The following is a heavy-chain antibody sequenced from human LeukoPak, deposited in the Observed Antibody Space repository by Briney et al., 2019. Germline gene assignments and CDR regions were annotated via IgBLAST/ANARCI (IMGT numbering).Heavy chain of an antibody. V-gene: IGHV4-39*07. Sequence: NPSETLSLTCTVSGGSIRSISNYWGWIRQPPGKGLEWIGEINHSGSTNYNPSLKSRVTISVDTSKNQFSLKLSSVTAADTAVYYCARLLGEEQVDTAMVTLGDSIDISNYFDYWGQGTLVTVSS. CDR2: INHSGST. D-gene: IGHD5-18*01. J-gene: IGHJ4*02. CDR1: GGSIRSISNY. CDR3: ARLLGEEQVDTAMVTLGDSIDISNYFDY.